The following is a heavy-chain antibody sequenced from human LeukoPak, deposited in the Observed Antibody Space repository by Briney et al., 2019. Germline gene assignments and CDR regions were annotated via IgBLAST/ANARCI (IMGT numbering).Heavy chain of an antibody. D-gene: IGHD4-11*01. CDR3: VRADEVVTTTHYYYGMDV. Sequence: SGGSLRLSCAASGFTFGAYAMTWVRQGPGKGLEWVSTVSGSGGITYYADSVEGRFTISRDNSKNTVFLQMNSLRADDTAVYYCVRADEVVTTTHYYYGMDVWGQGTTVTVSS. V-gene: IGHV3-23*01. CDR2: VSGSGGIT. J-gene: IGHJ6*02. CDR1: GFTFGAYA.